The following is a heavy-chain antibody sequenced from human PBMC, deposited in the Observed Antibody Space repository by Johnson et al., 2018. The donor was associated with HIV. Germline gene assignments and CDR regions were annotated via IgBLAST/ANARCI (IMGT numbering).Heavy chain of an antibody. V-gene: IGHV3-53*01. CDR2: IYSGGST. Sequence: QLLESGGGLIQPGGSLRLSCAASGFTVSSNYMSWVRQAPGKGLEWVSVIYSGGSTYYADSVKGRFTISRDDSKNTLYLQMNSLKTEDTAVYYCTTGEQGSGAFDIWGQGTMVTVSS. CDR3: TTGEQGSGAFDI. D-gene: IGHD2-15*01. CDR1: GFTVSSNY. J-gene: IGHJ3*02.